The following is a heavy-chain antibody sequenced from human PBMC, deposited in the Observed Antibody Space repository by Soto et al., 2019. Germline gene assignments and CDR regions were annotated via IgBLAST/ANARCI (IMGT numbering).Heavy chain of an antibody. D-gene: IGHD6-19*01. CDR1: GFTFSSYG. J-gene: IGHJ4*02. CDR3: AKEEAVAGTFDY. CDR2: ISYDGSNK. Sequence: QVQLVESGGGVVQPGRSLRLSCAASGFTFSSYGMHWVRQAPGKGLAWVAVISYDGSNKYYADSVKGRFTISRDNSKNTLYLQMNSLRAEDTAVYYCAKEEAVAGTFDYWGQGTLVTVSS. V-gene: IGHV3-30*18.